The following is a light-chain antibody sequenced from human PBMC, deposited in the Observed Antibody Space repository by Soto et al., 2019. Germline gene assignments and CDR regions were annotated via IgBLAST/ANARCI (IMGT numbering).Light chain of an antibody. CDR2: AAS. Sequence: IQLTQSPSSLSASVGDRVTMTCRASQGIGSYLAWYQQKPGKAPKLLIYAASTLESGVPSRFSGSGSGTDFTLTISSLHPEDFATYYCQHLDSYPITFGQGTRLEIK. CDR1: QGIGSY. J-gene: IGKJ5*01. CDR3: QHLDSYPIT. V-gene: IGKV1-9*01.